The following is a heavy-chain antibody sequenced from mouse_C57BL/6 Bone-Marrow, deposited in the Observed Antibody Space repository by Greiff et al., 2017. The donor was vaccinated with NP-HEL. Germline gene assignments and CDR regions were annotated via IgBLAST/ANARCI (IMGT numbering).Heavy chain of an antibody. CDR2: IDPSDSYT. CDR3: AREARNYPLGY. Sequence: VKLQQPGAELVMPGASVKLSCKASGYTFTSYWMHWVKQRPGQGLEWIGEIDPSDSYTNYNQKFKGKSTLTVDKSSSTAYMQLSSLTSEDSAVYYCAREARNYPLGYWGQGTTLTVSS. CDR1: GYTFTSYW. V-gene: IGHV1-69*01. J-gene: IGHJ2*01. D-gene: IGHD2-1*01.